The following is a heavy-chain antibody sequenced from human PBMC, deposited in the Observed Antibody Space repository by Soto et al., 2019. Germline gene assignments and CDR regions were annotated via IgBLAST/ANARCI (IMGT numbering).Heavy chain of an antibody. CDR3: ARALWFGELLFYWFAP. J-gene: IGHJ5*02. D-gene: IGHD3-10*01. CDR2: IIPIFGTA. CDR1: GGTFSSYA. Sequence: QVQLVQSGAEVKKPGSSVKVSCKASGGTFSSYAISWVRQAPGQGLEWMGGIIPIFGTANYAQKFQGRVTITADKSTSTAYMELGSLRSEDTAGYYCARALWFGELLFYWFAPWGQGTLVTVSS. V-gene: IGHV1-69*06.